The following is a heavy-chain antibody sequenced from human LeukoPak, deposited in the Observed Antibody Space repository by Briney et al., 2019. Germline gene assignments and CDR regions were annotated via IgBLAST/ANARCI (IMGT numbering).Heavy chain of an antibody. CDR1: GFTFSSYA. Sequence: PGGSLRLSCAASGFTFSSYAMSWVRQAPGKGLEWVSAISGSGGSTYYADSVKGRFTISRDNSKNTLYLQMNSLRAEDTAVYYCAFPYDSSGYYLAPFDYRGQGTLVTVSS. CDR2: ISGSGGST. CDR3: AFPYDSSGYYLAPFDY. V-gene: IGHV3-23*01. D-gene: IGHD3-22*01. J-gene: IGHJ4*02.